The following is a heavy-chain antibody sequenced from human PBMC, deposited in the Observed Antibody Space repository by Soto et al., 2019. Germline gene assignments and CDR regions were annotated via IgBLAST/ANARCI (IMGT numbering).Heavy chain of an antibody. V-gene: IGHV1-69*06. CDR1: GGTFSSYA. CDR2: IIPIFGTA. CDR3: ARDRGCSGGSCYSQDAFDI. D-gene: IGHD2-15*01. Sequence: QVQLVQSGAEVKKPGSSVKVSCKASGGTFSSYAISWVRQAPGQGLEWMGGIIPIFGTANYAQKFQGRVTITADKSTSTADMELGSLRSEDTAVYYCARDRGCSGGSCYSQDAFDIWGQGTMVTVSS. J-gene: IGHJ3*02.